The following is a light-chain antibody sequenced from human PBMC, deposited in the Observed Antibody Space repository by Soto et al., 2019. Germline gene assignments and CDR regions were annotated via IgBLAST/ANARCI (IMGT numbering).Light chain of an antibody. CDR3: ESYDSSLSGYVV. J-gene: IGLJ2*01. CDR2: GNS. Sequence: QSVLTQPPSVSGAPRQRVTISCTGSSSNIGAGYDVHWYQQLPGTAPKLLINGNSNRPSGVPDRFSGSKSDTSASLAITGLQAEDEADYYCESYDSSLSGYVVFGGGTKLTVL. CDR1: SSNIGAGYD. V-gene: IGLV1-40*01.